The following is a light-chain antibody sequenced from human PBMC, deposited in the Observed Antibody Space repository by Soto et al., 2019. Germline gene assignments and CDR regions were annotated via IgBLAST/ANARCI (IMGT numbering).Light chain of an antibody. Sequence: DFVMTQSPLSLPVTLGQPATISCRSSQGLVHSGGNTYLSWFQQRPGQSPRRLIYKISNRDSGVPDRFSGSGSGTDFTPKISRVEAEDIGVYYCMQGSHWPTTFGQGTKVDIK. CDR3: MQGSHWPTT. J-gene: IGKJ1*01. CDR2: KIS. V-gene: IGKV2-30*02. CDR1: QGLVHSGGNTY.